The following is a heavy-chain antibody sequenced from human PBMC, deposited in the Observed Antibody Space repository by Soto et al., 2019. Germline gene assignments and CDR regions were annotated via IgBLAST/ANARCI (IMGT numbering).Heavy chain of an antibody. CDR3: TTSKTTAFDF. V-gene: IGHV3-15*01. D-gene: IGHD4-17*01. CDR2: IKSKSDGGTT. Sequence: PGGSLRLSCAASGFTFTNAWMTWIRQAPGKRLEWVGRIKSKSDGGTTDYAAPVKGRFTISRDDSRNTLYLQMSSLKTEDTAVYYCTTSKTTAFDFWGQGTLVTVSS. CDR1: GFTFTNAW. J-gene: IGHJ4*02.